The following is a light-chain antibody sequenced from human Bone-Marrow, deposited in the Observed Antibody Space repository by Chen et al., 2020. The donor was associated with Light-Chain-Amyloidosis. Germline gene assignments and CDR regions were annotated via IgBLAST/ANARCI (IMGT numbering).Light chain of an antibody. J-gene: IGKJ1*01. CDR1: ENIINY. CDR3: QQSYRTPSWT. Sequence: DIEMTQSPSSLAASVGDTVTITCRASENIINYLNWYQQRPGRAPKLLIYGASTLQSGVPSRFSGSGSGTDFTLTISSLQPEDFAIYFCQQSYRTPSWTFGQGTKVE. V-gene: IGKV1-39*01. CDR2: GAS.